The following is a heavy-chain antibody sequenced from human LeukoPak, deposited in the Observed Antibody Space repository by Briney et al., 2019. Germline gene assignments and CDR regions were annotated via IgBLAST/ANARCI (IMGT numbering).Heavy chain of an antibody. J-gene: IGHJ6*02. V-gene: IGHV1-8*01. Sequence: GASVKVSCKASGYTFTSYDINRVRQATGQGLEWMGWMNPNSGNTGYAQKFQGRVTMARNTSISTAYMELSSLRSEDTAVYYCARFRVTGARSPAGRYGMDVWGQGTTVTVSS. CDR1: GYTFTSYD. CDR3: ARFRVTGARSPAGRYGMDV. CDR2: MNPNSGNT. D-gene: IGHD6-25*01.